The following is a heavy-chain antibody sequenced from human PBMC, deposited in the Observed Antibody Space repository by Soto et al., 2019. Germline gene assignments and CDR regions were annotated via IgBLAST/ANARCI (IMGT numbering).Heavy chain of an antibody. CDR1: GGTFGNYA. D-gene: IGHD2-2*01. CDR3: VRESHEIVAVPATVMGPFTWFDP. CDR2: TLPIFGTP. J-gene: IGHJ5*02. V-gene: IGHV1-69*06. Sequence: QVQLLQSGAEVKTPGSSVKGSCKASGGTFGNYAISWVRQSPGPGLEWLGGTLPIFGTPNYAQKFEGRVTITADRSQSTAYIKMSSLTSEDTAVYYCVRESHEIVAVPATVMGPFTWFDPWGQGTLVTVSS.